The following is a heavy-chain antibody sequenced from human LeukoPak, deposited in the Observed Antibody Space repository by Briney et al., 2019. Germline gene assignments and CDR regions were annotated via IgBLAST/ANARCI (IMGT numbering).Heavy chain of an antibody. D-gene: IGHD1-1*01. J-gene: IGHJ4*02. Sequence: GGSLRLSCAASGFTFSTFAMTWVRQAPGKGLEWVSTISSGDNTYYPDSVKGRFIISRDSSKNTLYLQMNRLRAGDTAVYYCARVAKERVGGVYYFDYWGQGTLVTVSS. CDR1: GFTFSTFA. CDR3: ARVAKERVGGVYYFDY. V-gene: IGHV3-23*01. CDR2: ISSGDNT.